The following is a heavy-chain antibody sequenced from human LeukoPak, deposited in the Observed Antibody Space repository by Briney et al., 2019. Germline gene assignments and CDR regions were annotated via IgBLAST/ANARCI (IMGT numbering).Heavy chain of an antibody. CDR3: ARSGSSSWHNYYYYYMDV. CDR2: IYYSGST. D-gene: IGHD6-13*01. CDR1: GGSISSYY. Sequence: SETLSLTCTVSGGSISSYYWSWIRQPPGKGLEWIGYIYYSGSTNYNPSLKSRVTISVDTSKNQFSLKLNSVTAADTAVYYCARSGSSSWHNYYYYYMDVWGKGTTVTVSS. V-gene: IGHV4-59*01. J-gene: IGHJ6*03.